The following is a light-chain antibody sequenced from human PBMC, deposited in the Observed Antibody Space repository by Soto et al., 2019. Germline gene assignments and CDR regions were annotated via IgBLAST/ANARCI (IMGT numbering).Light chain of an antibody. CDR3: QQYNNWPYT. CDR1: QSVSSN. CDR2: GAS. V-gene: IGKV3-15*01. Sequence: EIVMTQSPATLSVSPGERATLSCRASQSVSSNLAWYQQKPGQAPRLLIYGASTRATGIPARFSGSGSGTEFTLTISSLKSAEFAVYYCQQYNNWPYTFGQGTKLEIK. J-gene: IGKJ2*01.